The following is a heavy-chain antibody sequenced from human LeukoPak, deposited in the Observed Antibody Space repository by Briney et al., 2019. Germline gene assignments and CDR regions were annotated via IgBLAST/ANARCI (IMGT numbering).Heavy chain of an antibody. J-gene: IGHJ4*02. V-gene: IGHV3-15*01. CDR2: IKGKTAAGAP. D-gene: IGHD3-3*01. CDR3: ITGDYDFWSGFYSPNHYFDY. Sequence: PGGSLRLSCAASGFTFTSAWMSWVRQAPGKGLEWVGRIKGKTAAGAPDYVASVKGRFTISRDDSKNTLFLQMNSLKTEDTAVYYCITGDYDFWSGFYSPNHYFDYWGQGTLVTVSA. CDR1: GFTFTSAW.